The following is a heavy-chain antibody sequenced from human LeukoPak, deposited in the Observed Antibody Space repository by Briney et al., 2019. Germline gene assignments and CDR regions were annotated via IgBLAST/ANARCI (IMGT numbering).Heavy chain of an antibody. V-gene: IGHV3-15*07. CDR3: IADTPPWNPYGFVY. D-gene: IGHD1-1*01. CDR2: VKSKVDGGTM. J-gene: IGHJ4*02. Sequence: PGGSLRLSCAASGFTFNAAWMIWVRQAPGKGLVWVGRVKSKVDGGTMDYAAPVKGSFTISRDDSKNMLYLQMSSLKTEDTAVYYCIADTPPWNPYGFVYWGQGVLVTVSS. CDR1: GFTFNAAW.